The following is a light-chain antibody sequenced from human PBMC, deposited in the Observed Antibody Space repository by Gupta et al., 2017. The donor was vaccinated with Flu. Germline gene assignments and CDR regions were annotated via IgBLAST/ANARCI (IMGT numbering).Light chain of an antibody. J-gene: IGLJ3*02. CDR3: VAWDGSLSAWV. V-gene: IGLV1-44*01. CDR1: NSNIGSNS. CDR2: IND. Sequence: QSVLTQPPSASGTPGQRVTISCSGSNSNIGSNSVHWYQQLPGTAPKVLIYINDKRPSGVPDRFSGSRSGTSASLAISGLQSEDEDDYYCVAWDGSLSAWVFGGGTKLTVL.